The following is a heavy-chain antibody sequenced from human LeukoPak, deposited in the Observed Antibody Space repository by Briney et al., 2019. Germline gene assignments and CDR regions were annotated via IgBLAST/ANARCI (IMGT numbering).Heavy chain of an antibody. CDR2: IYYSGST. V-gene: IGHV4-39*07. CDR3: ARRTISGRFDY. J-gene: IGHJ4*02. D-gene: IGHD3-9*01. Sequence: SETLSLTCTVSGGSISSSSYYWGWIRQPPGKGLEWIGSIYYSGSTYYNPSLKSRVTISVDTSKNQFSLKLSSVTAADTAVYYCARRTISGRFDYWGQGTLVTVSS. CDR1: GGSISSSSYY.